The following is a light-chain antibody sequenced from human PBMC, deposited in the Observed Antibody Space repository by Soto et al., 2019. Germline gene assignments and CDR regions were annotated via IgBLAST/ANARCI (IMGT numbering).Light chain of an antibody. CDR3: QQYGSSPYT. Sequence: EIVLTQSPGTLSLSPGERATLSRRASQSVSSSDLAWYQQKPGQAPRLLIYGASSRATGIPDRFSGSGSGTDFTLTISRLEPEDLAVYYCQQYGSSPYTFGPGTKLGIK. CDR1: QSVSSSD. CDR2: GAS. J-gene: IGKJ2*01. V-gene: IGKV3-20*01.